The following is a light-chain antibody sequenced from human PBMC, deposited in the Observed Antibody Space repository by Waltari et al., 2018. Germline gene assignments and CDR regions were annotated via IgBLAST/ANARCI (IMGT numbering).Light chain of an antibody. CDR1: NSNIGKTF. V-gene: IGLV1-47*01. CDR2: RDE. J-gene: IGLJ3*02. Sequence: QSVLTQPPSASGTPGHRVTISCSGRNSNIGKTFLYCYQQLAGTAPKLRIYRDEQRPSGVPDRFSGSKSGTSASLAISGLRSEDEADYYCAAWDDSLSGQVLFGGGTKLTVL. CDR3: AAWDDSLSGQVL.